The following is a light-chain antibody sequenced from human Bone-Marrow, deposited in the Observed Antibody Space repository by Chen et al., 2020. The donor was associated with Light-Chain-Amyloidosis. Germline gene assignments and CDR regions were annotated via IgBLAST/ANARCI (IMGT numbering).Light chain of an antibody. CDR3: QSADSSGTYEVI. CDR2: RDT. V-gene: IGLV3-25*03. CDR1: DLPTKY. J-gene: IGLJ2*01. Sequence: SYELTQPPSVSVSPGQTARITCSGDDLPTKYAYWYQQKPGQAPVLVIHRDTERPSGISESVSDSISGTTATLTLSGVQAEDEADYHCQSADSSGTYEVIFGGGTKLTVL.